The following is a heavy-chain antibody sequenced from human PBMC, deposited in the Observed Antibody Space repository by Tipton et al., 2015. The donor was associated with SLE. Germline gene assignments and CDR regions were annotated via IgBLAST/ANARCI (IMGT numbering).Heavy chain of an antibody. CDR2: INHSGSA. J-gene: IGHJ4*02. V-gene: IGHV4-34*01. CDR1: GGSFSGYH. Sequence: LRLSCAVYGGSFSGYHWSWIRQPPGKGLEWIGEINHSGSATYNPSLKSRVTISLDTSKNQFSLKLRSVTAADTAIYYCAREGGGPDYWGQGTLVTVSS. CDR3: AREGGGPDY. D-gene: IGHD1-26*01.